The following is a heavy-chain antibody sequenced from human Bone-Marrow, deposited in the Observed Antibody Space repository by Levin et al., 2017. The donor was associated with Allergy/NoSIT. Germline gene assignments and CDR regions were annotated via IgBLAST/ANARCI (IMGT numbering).Heavy chain of an antibody. CDR2: IYYSGST. CDR1: GGSISSYY. Sequence: SETLSLTCTVSGGSISSYYWSWIRQPPGKGLEWIGYIYYSGSTNYNPSLKSRVTISVDTSKNQFSLKLSSVTAADTAVYYCARSYYDILTGLTYYNWFDPWGQGTLVTVSS. D-gene: IGHD3-9*01. CDR3: ARSYYDILTGLTYYNWFDP. J-gene: IGHJ5*02. V-gene: IGHV4-59*01.